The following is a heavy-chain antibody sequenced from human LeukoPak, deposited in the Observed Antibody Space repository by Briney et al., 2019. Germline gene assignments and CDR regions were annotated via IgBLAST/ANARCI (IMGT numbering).Heavy chain of an antibody. CDR1: GFTFSNAW. Sequence: GGSLSLSCAASGFTFSNAWMTWVRQAPGKGLEWIGRIKSKSAGGTTYYPAPVKGRFTISRDDSKNTLYLQMNSLKIEDTAVYYCTTDNDGAWGQGTLVTVSS. V-gene: IGHV3-15*01. D-gene: IGHD1-1*01. CDR3: TTDNDGA. CDR2: IKSKSAGGTT. J-gene: IGHJ4*02.